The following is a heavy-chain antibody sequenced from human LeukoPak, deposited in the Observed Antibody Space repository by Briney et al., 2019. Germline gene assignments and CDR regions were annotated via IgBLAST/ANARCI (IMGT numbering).Heavy chain of an antibody. Sequence: PSETLSLTCTVSGGSVNSGSYYWTWIRQPPGKGLEWIGYIYDSGSTNYNPSLKSRVTMSVDTSKNQFSLKLSSVTAADTAVYYCAREGRQLWEDAFDIWGQGTMVTVSS. CDR1: GGSVNSGSYY. D-gene: IGHD5-18*01. J-gene: IGHJ3*02. V-gene: IGHV4-61*01. CDR2: IYDSGST. CDR3: AREGRQLWEDAFDI.